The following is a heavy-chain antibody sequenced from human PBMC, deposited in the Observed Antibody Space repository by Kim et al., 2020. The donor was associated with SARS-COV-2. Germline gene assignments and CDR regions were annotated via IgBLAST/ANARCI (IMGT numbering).Heavy chain of an antibody. CDR3: ARDGFGELCF. Sequence: GGSLRLSCAASGFTFSRYWMSWVRQAPGKGLEWVANIKQDGSEKYYVDSVKGRFTISRDNAKNSLYLQMNSLRAEDTAVYYCARDGFGELCFGGQGTLVTVSS. V-gene: IGHV3-7*03. D-gene: IGHD3-10*01. J-gene: IGHJ4*02. CDR1: GFTFSRYW. CDR2: IKQDGSEK.